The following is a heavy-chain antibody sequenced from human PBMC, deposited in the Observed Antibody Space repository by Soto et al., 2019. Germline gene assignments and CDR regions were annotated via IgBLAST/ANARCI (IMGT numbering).Heavy chain of an antibody. CDR3: ARAWTATAGWANWFDR. D-gene: IGHD6-13*01. CDR1: GGSISGEGYY. V-gene: IGHV4-31*03. J-gene: IGHJ5*02. CDR2: IHYSGSN. Sequence: QVQLQESGPGLVEPSQNLSLTCTVSGGSISGEGYYWSWIRQYSGRGLEWIGYIHYSGSNYYNPSLKSRVIISVDTSKTQFFLNLSSVTAADTAVYYCARAWTATAGWANWFDRWGQGPLVTVSS.